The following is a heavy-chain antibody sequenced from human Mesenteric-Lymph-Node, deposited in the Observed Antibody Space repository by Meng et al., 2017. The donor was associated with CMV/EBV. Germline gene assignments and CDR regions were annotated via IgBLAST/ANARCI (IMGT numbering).Heavy chain of an antibody. CDR3: ARGRTYYDFWSGLHYYYGMDV. CDR1: GFTFSDHY. D-gene: IGHD3-3*01. V-gene: IGHV3-72*01. Sequence: GGSLRLSCAASGFTFSDHYMDWVRQAPGKGLEWVGRTRNKANSYTTEYAASVKGRFTISRDDSKNSLYLQMNSLKTEDTAVYYCARGRTYYDFWSGLHYYYGMDVWGQGTTVTVSS. CDR2: TRNKANSYTT. J-gene: IGHJ6*02.